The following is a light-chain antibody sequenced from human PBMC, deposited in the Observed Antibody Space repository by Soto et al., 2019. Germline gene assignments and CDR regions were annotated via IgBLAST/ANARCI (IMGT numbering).Light chain of an antibody. V-gene: IGKV1-39*01. Sequence: DIQMSQSPSSLSASVGDIVTITFSAAESISRHLNWYQQKPGRAPDLLIYAASTLQNGVPSRFTGSGSGTEFTLTITGLQLEDFATYYCQQDYSTLATFGQGTRLEIK. J-gene: IGKJ5*01. CDR3: QQDYSTLAT. CDR2: AAS. CDR1: ESISRH.